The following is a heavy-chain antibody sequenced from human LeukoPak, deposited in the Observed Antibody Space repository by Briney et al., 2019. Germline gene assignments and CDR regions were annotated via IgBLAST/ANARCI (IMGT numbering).Heavy chain of an antibody. J-gene: IGHJ4*02. V-gene: IGHV3-7*01. CDR1: RFTFSSYW. CDR2: IKQDGSEK. Sequence: GGSLRLSGAASRFTFSSYWMSWVRQAPGKGLEWVANIKQDGSEKYYVDSVKGRFTISRDNAKNSLYLKMNSLRAEDTAVYYCRVLRYFDWLYFDYWGQGTLVTVSS. CDR3: RVLRYFDWLYFDY. D-gene: IGHD3-9*01.